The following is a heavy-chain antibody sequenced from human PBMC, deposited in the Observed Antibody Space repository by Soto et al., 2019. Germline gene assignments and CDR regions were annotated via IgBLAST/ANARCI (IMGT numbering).Heavy chain of an antibody. CDR3: ARDGGAVVVAAVDY. J-gene: IGHJ4*02. CDR2: ISAYNGNT. CDR1: GYTFTSYG. Sequence: QVQLVQSGAELKKPGASVKVSCKASGYTFTSYGISWVRQAPGQGLEWLGWISAYNGNTNDAQKLRGRITMTTDTSTSTAYMELRSLRSDDTAVYYWARDGGAVVVAAVDYWGQGTLVTVSS. V-gene: IGHV1-18*01. D-gene: IGHD2-2*01.